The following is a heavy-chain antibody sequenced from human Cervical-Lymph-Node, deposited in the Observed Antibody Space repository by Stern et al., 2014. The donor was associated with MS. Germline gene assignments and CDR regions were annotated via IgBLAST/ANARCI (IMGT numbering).Heavy chain of an antibody. D-gene: IGHD6-19*01. Sequence: VQLVQSGGGLVQPGGSLRLSCAASGFTFSDYYMRWIRQAPGKGLEWVSYISSSGSTIYYADSVKGRFTISRDNAKNSLYLQMNSLRAEDTAVYYCARDSPSWGWCFDYWGQGTLVTVSS. V-gene: IGHV3-11*01. CDR3: ARDSPSWGWCFDY. CDR2: ISSSGSTI. CDR1: GFTFSDYY. J-gene: IGHJ4*02.